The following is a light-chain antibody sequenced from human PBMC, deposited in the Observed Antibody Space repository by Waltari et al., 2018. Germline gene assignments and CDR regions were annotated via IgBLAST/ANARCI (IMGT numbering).Light chain of an antibody. CDR1: QSVSST. V-gene: IGKV3D-15*01. CDR3: QQYYEWPLT. Sequence: EIVMTQSPATLSVSPGERATLSCRASQSVSSTLAWYQQKPGQPPRLPIYGASTRAPATPARFSGSGSGTEFTLAISSLQSEDFAVYYCQQYYEWPLTFGGGTKVEIK. CDR2: GAS. J-gene: IGKJ4*01.